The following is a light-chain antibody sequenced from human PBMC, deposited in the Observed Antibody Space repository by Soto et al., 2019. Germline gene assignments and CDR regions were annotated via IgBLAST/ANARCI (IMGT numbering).Light chain of an antibody. V-gene: IGKV3-15*01. CDR3: QQYNNWPPIT. CDR2: GAS. J-gene: IGKJ2*01. Sequence: ERVRTQSPATLSVSPGERATLSCRASQSVSSNLAWYQQNPGQAPRLLIYGASTRATGIPARFSGSGSGTEFTLTIRNLQSEDFAVYYCQQYNNWPPITFGQGTKLEIK. CDR1: QSVSSN.